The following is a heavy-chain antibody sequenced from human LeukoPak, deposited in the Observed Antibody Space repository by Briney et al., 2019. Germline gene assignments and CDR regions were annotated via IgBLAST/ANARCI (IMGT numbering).Heavy chain of an antibody. CDR3: ARGVAATVGGYYYYGMDV. CDR1: GGSISSGGYY. V-gene: IGHV4-61*08. CDR2: IYYSGST. Sequence: SQTLSLTCTVSGGSISSGGYYWSWIRQPPGKGLEWIGYIYYSGSTNYNPSLKSRVTISVDTSKNQFSLKLSSVTAADTAVYYCARGVAATVGGYYYYGMDVWGQGTTVTVSS. J-gene: IGHJ6*02. D-gene: IGHD2-15*01.